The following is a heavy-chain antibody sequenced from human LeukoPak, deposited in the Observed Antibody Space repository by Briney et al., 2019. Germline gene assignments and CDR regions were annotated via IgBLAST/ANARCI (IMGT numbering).Heavy chain of an antibody. CDR2: VKQDGSEK. CDR1: GFIFSGYW. J-gene: IGHJ4*02. V-gene: IGHV3-7*01. CDR3: ARDTSRDYYDSSGSHWGYFDY. Sequence: GGSLRLSCAASGFIFSGYWMSWVRQAPGKGLEWVANVKQDGSEKYYVDSVKGRFTISRDNAKNSLYLQMSSLRAEDTAVYYCARDTSRDYYDSSGSHWGYFDYWGQGTLVTVSS. D-gene: IGHD3-22*01.